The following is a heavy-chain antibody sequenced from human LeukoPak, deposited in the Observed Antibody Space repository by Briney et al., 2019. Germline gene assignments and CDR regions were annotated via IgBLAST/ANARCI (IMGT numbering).Heavy chain of an antibody. CDR1: GFTFSGSA. J-gene: IGHJ4*02. D-gene: IGHD4-23*01. CDR3: TSGLRWYTFDY. CDR2: IRSKANSYAT. Sequence: GGSLRLSCAASGFTFSGSAMHWVRQASGKGLEWVGRIRSKANSYATAYAASVKGRFTISRDDSKNTAYLQMNSLKTEDTAVYYCTSGLRWYTFDYWGQGTLVTVSS. V-gene: IGHV3-73*01.